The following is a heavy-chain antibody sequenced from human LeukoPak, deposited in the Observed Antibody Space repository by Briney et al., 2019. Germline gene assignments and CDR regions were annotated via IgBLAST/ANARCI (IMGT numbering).Heavy chain of an antibody. Sequence: LVASVKVSCKASGYTFTDYYMQWVRQAPGQGLEWMGWFNPNSGGTNYAQKFQRRVTMTRDTSISTAYMELSRLRSDDTAVYYCARGGLSSTSRFIDYWGQGTLVTVSS. J-gene: IGHJ4*02. D-gene: IGHD2-2*01. CDR1: GYTFTDYY. CDR2: FNPNSGGT. CDR3: ARGGLSSTSRFIDY. V-gene: IGHV1-2*03.